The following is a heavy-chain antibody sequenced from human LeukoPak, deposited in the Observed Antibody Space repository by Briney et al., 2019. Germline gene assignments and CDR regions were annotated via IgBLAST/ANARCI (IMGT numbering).Heavy chain of an antibody. CDR1: GFSFSNYG. J-gene: IGHJ3*02. CDR2: ISYDGSNK. CDR3: AKDCCGSYYEGLAFDI. D-gene: IGHD1-26*01. Sequence: PGGSLRLSCAASGFSFSNYGMHWVRQAPGKGLEWVAVISYDGSNKYYADSVKGRFTISRDNSKNTLYLQMNSLRAEDTAVYYCAKDCCGSYYEGLAFDIWGQGTMVTVSS. V-gene: IGHV3-30*18.